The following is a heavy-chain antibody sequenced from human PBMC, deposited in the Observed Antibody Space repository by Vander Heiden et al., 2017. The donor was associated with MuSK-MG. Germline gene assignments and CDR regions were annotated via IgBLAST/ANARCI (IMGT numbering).Heavy chain of an antibody. CDR1: GYSFTSYW. CDR3: ARQSTYSNPENDYYYMDV. V-gene: IGHV5-51*01. Sequence: EVQLVQSGAEVKKPGESLKISCKGSGYSFTSYWIGWVRQMPGKGLEWMGIIYPGDSDTRYSPSFQGQVTISADKSISTAYLQWSSLKASDTAMYYCARQSTYSNPENDYYYMDVWGKGTTVTVAS. D-gene: IGHD4-4*01. CDR2: IYPGDSDT. J-gene: IGHJ6*03.